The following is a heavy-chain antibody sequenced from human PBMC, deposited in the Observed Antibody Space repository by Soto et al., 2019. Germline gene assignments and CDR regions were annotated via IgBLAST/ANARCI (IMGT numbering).Heavy chain of an antibody. CDR1: GFTFSSYA. D-gene: IGHD6-19*01. Sequence: GGSLRLSCAASGFTFSSYAMSWVRQAPGKGLEWVSAISGSGGNTYYADSVKGRFTISRDNSKNTLYLQMNSLRAEDTAVYYCAKVGTVAGPPEYFQHWGQGTLVTVSS. CDR3: AKVGTVAGPPEYFQH. J-gene: IGHJ1*01. V-gene: IGHV3-23*01. CDR2: ISGSGGNT.